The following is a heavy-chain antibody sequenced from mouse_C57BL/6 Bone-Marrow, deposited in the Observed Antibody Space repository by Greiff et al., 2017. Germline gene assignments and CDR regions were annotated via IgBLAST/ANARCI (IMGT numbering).Heavy chain of an antibody. CDR1: GYSFTNYL. CDR3: SCWRDNDPYSFDY. Sequence: VQLQQSGAELVRPGTSVKVSCKASGYSFTNYLIEWVKQRPGQGLEWIGVINPGSGGTNYNEKFKGKATLTADKSSSTAYMQLSSLTSEDSAVYFCSCWRDNDPYSFDYWGQGTTLTASS. V-gene: IGHV1-54*01. J-gene: IGHJ2*01. CDR2: INPGSGGT. D-gene: IGHD2-4*01.